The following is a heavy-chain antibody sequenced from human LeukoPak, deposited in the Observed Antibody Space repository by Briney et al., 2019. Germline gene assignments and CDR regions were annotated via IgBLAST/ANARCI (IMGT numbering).Heavy chain of an antibody. Sequence: SETLSLTCTVSSASITSSPYFWGWIRQSPGKGLEWIGSISYSGTTYYNPSLKSRATISVDTSKNQFSLKLNSVTAADTAVFYCAANSADYNTLGSSYKVWGQGTLVTVSS. V-gene: IGHV4-39*01. J-gene: IGHJ4*02. CDR1: SASITSSPYF. CDR3: AANSADYNTLGSSYKV. CDR2: ISYSGTT. D-gene: IGHD3-10*01.